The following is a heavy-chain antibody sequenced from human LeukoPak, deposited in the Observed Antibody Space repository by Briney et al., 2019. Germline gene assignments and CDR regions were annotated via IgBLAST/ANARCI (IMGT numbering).Heavy chain of an antibody. CDR1: GFTFSSYS. Sequence: PGGSLRLSCAASGFTFSSYSMNWVRQAPGKGLEWVSSISSSSSYIYYADSVKGRFTISRDNAKNSLYLQMNSLRAEDTAVYYCATQYLAARPISYWGQGTLVTVSS. CDR3: ATQYLAARPISY. J-gene: IGHJ4*02. CDR2: ISSSSSYI. V-gene: IGHV3-21*01. D-gene: IGHD6-6*01.